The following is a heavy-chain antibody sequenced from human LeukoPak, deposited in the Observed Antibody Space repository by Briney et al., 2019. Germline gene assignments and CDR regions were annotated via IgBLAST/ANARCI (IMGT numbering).Heavy chain of an antibody. V-gene: IGHV1-18*01. CDR1: GGTFSSYA. Sequence: GASVKVSCKASGGTFSSYAISWVRQAPGQGLEWMGWISAYNGNTNYAQKLQGRVTMTTDTSTSTAYMELRSLRSDDTAVYYCAREGIVVVPAAMADYWGQGTLVTVSS. CDR3: AREGIVVVPAAMADY. D-gene: IGHD2-2*01. CDR2: ISAYNGNT. J-gene: IGHJ4*02.